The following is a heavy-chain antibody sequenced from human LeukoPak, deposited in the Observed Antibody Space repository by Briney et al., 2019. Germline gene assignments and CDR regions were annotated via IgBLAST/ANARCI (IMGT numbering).Heavy chain of an antibody. CDR2: IYPGDSDT. CDR3: AIRYSGNYNDY. D-gene: IGHD1-26*01. J-gene: IGHJ4*02. CDR1: GYSFSSYW. Sequence: GEALQISCKGSGYSFSSYWIGWVRQMPGKGLEWMGMIYPGDSDTRDSPSFQGQVTISADKSINPAYLQWSSLKASDTAMYYCAIRYSGNYNDYWGQGTLVTVSS. V-gene: IGHV5-51*01.